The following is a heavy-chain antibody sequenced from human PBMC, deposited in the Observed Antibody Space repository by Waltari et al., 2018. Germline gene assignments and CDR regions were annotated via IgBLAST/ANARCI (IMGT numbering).Heavy chain of an antibody. CDR1: GFTFSSYA. V-gene: IGHV3-30-3*01. CDR3: ARGVDV. CDR2: ISYDGSNK. Sequence: QVQLVESGGGVVQPGRSLRLSCAASGFTFSSYAMHWVRQAPGKGLGGVAVISYDGSNKYYADSVKGRLTISRDNSKNTLYLQMNSLRAEDTAVYYCARGVDVWGKGTTVTVSS. J-gene: IGHJ6*04.